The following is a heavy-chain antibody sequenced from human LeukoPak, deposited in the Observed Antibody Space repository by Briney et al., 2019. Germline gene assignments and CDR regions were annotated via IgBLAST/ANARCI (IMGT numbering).Heavy chain of an antibody. V-gene: IGHV3-11*01. CDR3: AGDDGTVKNPNYYYGMDF. CDR2: ISSSGSTI. D-gene: IGHD4-17*01. Sequence: PGGSLRLSCAASGFTFSDYHMSWLRQAPGKGLEGVSDISSSGSTIYYADSGKGRFTISRDNAKNSLYLQMNGLRAEDTAVYYCAGDDGTVKNPNYYYGMDFWGQGTTVTVSS. J-gene: IGHJ6*02. CDR1: GFTFSDYH.